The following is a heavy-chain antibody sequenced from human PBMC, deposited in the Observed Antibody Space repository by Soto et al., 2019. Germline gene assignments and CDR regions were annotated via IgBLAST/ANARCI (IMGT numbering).Heavy chain of an antibody. CDR3: ARDMAAAGTVAFDI. CDR2: IYYSGST. Sequence: SETLSLTCTVSGGSISSYYWSWIRQPPGKGLEWIGYIYYSGSTNYNPSLKSRVTISVDTSKNQFSLKLSSVTAADTAVYYCARDMAAAGTVAFDIWGQGTMVT. CDR1: GGSISSYY. J-gene: IGHJ3*02. D-gene: IGHD6-13*01. V-gene: IGHV4-59*01.